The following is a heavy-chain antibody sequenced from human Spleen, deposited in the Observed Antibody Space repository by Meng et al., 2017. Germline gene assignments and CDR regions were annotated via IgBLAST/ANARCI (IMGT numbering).Heavy chain of an antibody. Sequence: VQLLKSGAEVKKPGASVKVSCKASGYTFTSYAMHWVRQAPGQRLEWMGWINAGNGNTKYSQKFQGRVTITRDTSASTAYMELSGLRSGDTAMYYCARDEDISAAGKLFSDYWGQGTLVTVSS. CDR2: INAGNGNT. D-gene: IGHD6-25*01. CDR1: GYTFTSYA. CDR3: ARDEDISAAGKLFSDY. J-gene: IGHJ4*02. V-gene: IGHV1-3*01.